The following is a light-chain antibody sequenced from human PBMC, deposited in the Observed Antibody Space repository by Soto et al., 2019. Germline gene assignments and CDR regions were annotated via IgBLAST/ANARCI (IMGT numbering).Light chain of an antibody. V-gene: IGKV3-20*01. CDR3: LQYGISPRT. CDR2: GAS. J-gene: IGKJ1*01. CDR1: QGLSTRE. Sequence: EIVLTQSPGTLSLSPGERVTLSCRASQGLSTRELVWYQHKPGQPPRLLIYGASSRATGIPDRFSGSGSATDFTLTISRLEPEDSAVYYCLQYGISPRTFGQGTKVEIK.